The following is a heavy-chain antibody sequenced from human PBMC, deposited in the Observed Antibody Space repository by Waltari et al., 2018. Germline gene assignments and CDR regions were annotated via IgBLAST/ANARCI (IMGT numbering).Heavy chain of an antibody. V-gene: IGHV3-30*18. CDR2: ISYDGNNK. J-gene: IGHJ4*02. CDR3: AKSQIGGGGFDY. D-gene: IGHD3-16*01. CDR1: GFTFSSYG. Sequence: QVQLVESGGGVVQPGRSLRLSCAASGFTFSSYGMHLVRQAPGKGLEWVAVISYDGNNKYYADSVKCRFTISRDNSKNTLYLQMNRLRAEDTAVYYCAKSQIGGGGFDYWGQGTLVTVSS.